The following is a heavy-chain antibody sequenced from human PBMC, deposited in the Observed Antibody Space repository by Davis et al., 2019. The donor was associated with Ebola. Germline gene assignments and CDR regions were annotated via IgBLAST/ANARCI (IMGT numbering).Heavy chain of an antibody. D-gene: IGHD3-3*01. CDR1: GYSFTSYW. CDR3: ARHESLSYYDFWSGSIDY. J-gene: IGHJ4*02. CDR2: IYPGDSDT. Sequence: GESLKISCKGSGYSFTSYWIGWVRQMPGKGLEWMGIIYPGDSDTRYSPSFQGQVTISADKSISTAYLQWSSLKASDTAMYYCARHESLSYYDFWSGSIDYWGQGTLVTVSS. V-gene: IGHV5-51*01.